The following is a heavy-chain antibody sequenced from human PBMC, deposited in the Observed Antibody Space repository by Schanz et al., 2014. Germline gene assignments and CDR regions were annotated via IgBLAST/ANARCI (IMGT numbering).Heavy chain of an antibody. CDR3: ARGIITMVRGGDVGAFDT. Sequence: QVQLVESGGGVVRPGRSLRLSCATSGFTFSRFCMHWVRQAPGKGPEWVALVWSDGNTKYYVDSVKGRFTISRDNSKNALYLQMDSLRAEDTAVYYCARGIITMVRGGDVGAFDTWGQGTMVTVSS. D-gene: IGHD3-10*01. V-gene: IGHV3-33*01. CDR2: VWSDGNTK. CDR1: GFTFSRFC. J-gene: IGHJ3*02.